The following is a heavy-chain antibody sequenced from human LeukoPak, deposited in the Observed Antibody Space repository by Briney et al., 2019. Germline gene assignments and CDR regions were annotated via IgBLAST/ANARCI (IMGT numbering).Heavy chain of an antibody. D-gene: IGHD3-10*01. CDR3: AKDPSYYYGLDAFDI. V-gene: IGHV3-23*01. J-gene: IGHJ3*02. CDR1: GFTFSSYA. CDR2: ISGSGGST. Sequence: PGGSLRLSCAASGFTFSSYAMSWVRQAPGKGLEWVSAISGSGGSTYYADSVKGRFTISRDNSKNTLYLQMNSLGAEDTAVYYCAKDPSYYYGLDAFDIWGQGTMVTVSS.